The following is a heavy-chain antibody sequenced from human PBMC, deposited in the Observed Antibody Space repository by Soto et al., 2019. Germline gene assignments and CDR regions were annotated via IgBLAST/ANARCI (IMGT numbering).Heavy chain of an antibody. Sequence: SHALSLTCALPGDSDSSNSSAWNWIRQTPSRGLEWLGRTYYRSKWYNDYAVSVKSRITLNPDTSKNQFSLQLNSVTPEDTAVYYCARDHDLQDDAFDIWGQGTMVTVSS. D-gene: IGHD1-1*01. J-gene: IGHJ3*02. CDR2: TYYRSKWYN. CDR3: ARDHDLQDDAFDI. CDR1: GDSDSSNSSA. V-gene: IGHV6-1*01.